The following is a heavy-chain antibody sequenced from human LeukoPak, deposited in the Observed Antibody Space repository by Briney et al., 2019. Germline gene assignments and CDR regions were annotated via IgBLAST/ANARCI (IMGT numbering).Heavy chain of an antibody. CDR1: GYSISSGYY. V-gene: IGHV4-38-2*02. CDR3: ARDRAPSMLFDI. Sequence: PSETLSLTCTVSGYSISSGYYWGWIRQPPGKGLEWIGSIYHSGSTYYNPSLKSRVTISVDTSKNQFSLKLSSVTAADTAVYYCARDRAPSMLFDIWGQGTMVTVSS. J-gene: IGHJ3*02. CDR2: IYHSGST. D-gene: IGHD2-8*01.